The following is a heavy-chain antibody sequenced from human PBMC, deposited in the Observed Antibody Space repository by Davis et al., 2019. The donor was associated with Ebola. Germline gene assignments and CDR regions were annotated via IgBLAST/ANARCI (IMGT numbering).Heavy chain of an antibody. J-gene: IGHJ4*02. CDR1: GFTFDDYA. CDR2: ISWNSGSI. Sequence: GGSLRLSCAASGFTFDDYAMHWVRQAPGKGLEWASGISWNSGSIGYADSVKGRFTISRDNAKNSLYLQMNSLRAEDTAVYYCAVTYYYDSSGYYPYRFDYWGQGTLVTVSS. CDR3: AVTYYYDSSGYYPYRFDY. V-gene: IGHV3-9*01. D-gene: IGHD3-22*01.